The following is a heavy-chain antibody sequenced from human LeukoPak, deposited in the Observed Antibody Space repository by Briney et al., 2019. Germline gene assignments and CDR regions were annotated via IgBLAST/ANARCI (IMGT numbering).Heavy chain of an antibody. CDR1: GFTFDDYA. Sequence: GGSLRLSCAASGFTFDDYAMHWVRQAPGKGLEWVSGISWNSGSIGYADSVKGRFTISRDNAKNSLYLQMNSLRAEDMALYYCARESSASSSWPFDYWGQGTLVTVSS. CDR2: ISWNSGSI. V-gene: IGHV3-9*03. J-gene: IGHJ4*02. D-gene: IGHD6-13*01. CDR3: ARESSASSSWPFDY.